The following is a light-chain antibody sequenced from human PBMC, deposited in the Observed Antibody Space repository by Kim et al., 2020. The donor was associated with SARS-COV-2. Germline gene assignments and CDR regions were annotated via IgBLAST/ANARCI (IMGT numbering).Light chain of an antibody. V-gene: IGLV1-47*01. CDR2: RND. J-gene: IGLJ3*02. CDR3: ATWDDSLSVWV. CDR1: SSSIGKKY. Sequence: QSVLTQPPSASGTPGQRVTISCSISSSSIGKKYVYWYQQLPGTAPKLLIYRNDQRPSGVPDRFSGSKSGMAASLAISGLRSADESDYYCATWDDSLSVWVFGGGTKVTVL.